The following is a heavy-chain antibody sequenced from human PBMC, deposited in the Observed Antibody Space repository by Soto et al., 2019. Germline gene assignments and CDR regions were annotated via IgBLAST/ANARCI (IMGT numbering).Heavy chain of an antibody. CDR2: IYPGDSDT. J-gene: IGHJ4*02. CDR1: GYSFTSYW. D-gene: IGHD6-19*01. V-gene: IGHV5-51*01. CDR3: ARHTIAVAGPIDY. Sequence: PGESLKISCKVSGYSFTSYWIGWVRQMPGKGLEWMGIIYPGDSDTRYSPSFQGQVTISADKSISTAYLQWSSLKASDTAMYYCARHTIAVAGPIDYWGQGTLVTVSS.